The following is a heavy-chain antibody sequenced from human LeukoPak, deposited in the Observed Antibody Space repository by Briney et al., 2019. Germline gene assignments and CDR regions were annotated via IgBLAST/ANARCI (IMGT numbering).Heavy chain of an antibody. J-gene: IGHJ4*02. D-gene: IGHD3-22*01. V-gene: IGHV4-59*01. CDR2: IYYSGST. CDR1: GGSISSYY. CDR3: ARVGDYYYESNL. Sequence: PSETLSLTCTVSGGSISSYYWSWIRQPPGKGLEWIGYIYYSGSTNYNPSLKSRVTISVDTSKNQFSLKLSSVTAADTAVYYCARVGDYYYESNLWGQGTLVTVSS.